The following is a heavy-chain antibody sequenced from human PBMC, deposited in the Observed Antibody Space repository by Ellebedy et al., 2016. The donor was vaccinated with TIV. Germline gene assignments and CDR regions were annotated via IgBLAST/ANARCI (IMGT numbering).Heavy chain of an antibody. Sequence: AASVKVSCKVSGYTLTELSMHWVRQAPGKGLEWMGGFDPEDGETIYAQKFQGRVTMTEDTSTDTAYMELSSLRSEDTAVYYCARVGQWLDAFDIWGQGTMVTVSS. CDR2: FDPEDGET. V-gene: IGHV1-24*01. J-gene: IGHJ3*02. CDR3: ARVGQWLDAFDI. D-gene: IGHD6-19*01. CDR1: GYTLTELS.